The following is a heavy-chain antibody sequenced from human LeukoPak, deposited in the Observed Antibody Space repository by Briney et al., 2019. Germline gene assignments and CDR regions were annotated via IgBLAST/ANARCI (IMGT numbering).Heavy chain of an antibody. V-gene: IGHV4-34*01. CDR3: ARRRYCSSTSCLYGGWFDP. CDR1: GGPFSGYY. Sequence: KSSETLSLTCAVYGGPFSGYYWSWIRQPPGKGLEWIGEINHSGSTNYNPSLKSRVTISVDTSKNQFSLKLSSVTAADTAVYYCARRRYCSSTSCLYGGWFDPWGQGTLVTVSS. D-gene: IGHD2-2*01. J-gene: IGHJ5*02. CDR2: INHSGST.